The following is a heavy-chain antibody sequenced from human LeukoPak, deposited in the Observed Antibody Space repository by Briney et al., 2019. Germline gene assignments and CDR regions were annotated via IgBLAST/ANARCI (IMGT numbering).Heavy chain of an antibody. CDR3: ARGSIVNAWAFDI. D-gene: IGHD4-11*01. V-gene: IGHV4-39*07. J-gene: IGHJ3*02. CDR2: IYYSGST. Sequence: SETLSLTCTVSGGSISSSSYYWGWIRQPPGKGLEWIGSIYYSGSTYYNPSLKSRVTISVDTSKNQFSLKLSSVTAADTAVYYCARGSIVNAWAFDIWGQGTMVTVSS. CDR1: GGSISSSSYY.